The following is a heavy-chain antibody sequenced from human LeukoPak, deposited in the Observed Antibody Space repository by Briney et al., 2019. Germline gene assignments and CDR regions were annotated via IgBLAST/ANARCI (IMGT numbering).Heavy chain of an antibody. D-gene: IGHD3-9*01. J-gene: IGHJ4*02. CDR3: ARGRRDILTGYYAY. V-gene: IGHV4-34*01. Sequence: SETLSLTCAVYGGSFSGYYWSWIRQPPGKGLEWIGEINHSGSTNYNPSLKSRVPISVDTSKNQFSLKLSSVTAADTAVYYCARGRRDILTGYYAYWGQGTLVTVSS. CDR2: INHSGST. CDR1: GGSFSGYY.